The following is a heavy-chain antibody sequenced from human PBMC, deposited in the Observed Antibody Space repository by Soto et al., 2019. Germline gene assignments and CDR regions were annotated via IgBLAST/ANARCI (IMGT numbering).Heavy chain of an antibody. J-gene: IGHJ6*03. CDR2: IWYDGSNK. D-gene: IGHD2-2*01. CDR3: ARDFRDIVVVPAGHYYYYYYMDV. V-gene: IGHV3-33*01. Sequence: QVQLVESGGGVVQPGRSLRLSCAASGFTFSSYGMHWVRQAPGKGLEWVAVIWYDGSNKYYADSVKGRFTISRENSKNTLYLQMNSLRAEDTVVYYCARDFRDIVVVPAGHYYYYYYMDVWGKGTTVTVSS. CDR1: GFTFSSYG.